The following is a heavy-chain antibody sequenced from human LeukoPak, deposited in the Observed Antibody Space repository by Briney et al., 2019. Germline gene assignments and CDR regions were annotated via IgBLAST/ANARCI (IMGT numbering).Heavy chain of an antibody. CDR3: ARAGGGYDSSGYYEDFDY. D-gene: IGHD3-22*01. CDR2: INPNSGGT. J-gene: IGHJ4*02. CDR1: GYTFTGYY. V-gene: IGHV1-2*06. Sequence: GASVKVSCKASGYTFTGYYMHWVRQAPGQGLEWMGRINPNSGGTNYAQKFQGRVTMTRDTSISTAYMELSRLRSDDTAVYYCARAGGGYDSSGYYEDFDYWGQGTLVTASS.